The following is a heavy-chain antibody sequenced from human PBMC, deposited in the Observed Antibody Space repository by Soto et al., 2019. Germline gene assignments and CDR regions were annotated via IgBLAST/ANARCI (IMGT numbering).Heavy chain of an antibody. V-gene: IGHV3-30-3*01. CDR2: ITYNTNNK. J-gene: IGHJ5*02. CDR1: GFTFSSYP. CDR3: ASLPLA. Sequence: QVQLLESGGDLVQPGRSLRLSCAASGFTFSSYPMHWVRQAPGKGLEWVAFITYNTNNKQYADSVRGRFTISRDNDKKTVYQQNSSLSPDDTAVYYCASLPLAWGQGTLVTVSS.